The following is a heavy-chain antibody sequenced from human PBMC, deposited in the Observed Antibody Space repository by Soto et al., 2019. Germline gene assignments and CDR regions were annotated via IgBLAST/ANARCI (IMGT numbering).Heavy chain of an antibody. CDR1: GFTFSSYA. Sequence: HPGGSLRLSCAASGFTFSSYAMHWVRQAPGKGLEWVAVISYDGSNKYYADSVKGRFTISRDNSKNTLYLQMNSLRAEDTAVYYCARDRGRGEGSYHAYYYYGMDVWGQGTTVTVSS. CDR3: ARDRGRGEGSYHAYYYYGMDV. V-gene: IGHV3-30-3*01. CDR2: ISYDGSNK. J-gene: IGHJ6*02. D-gene: IGHD1-26*01.